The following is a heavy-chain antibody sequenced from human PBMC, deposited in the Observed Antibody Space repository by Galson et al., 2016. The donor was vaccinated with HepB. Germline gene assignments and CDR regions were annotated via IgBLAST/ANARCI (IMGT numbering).Heavy chain of an antibody. D-gene: IGHD3-16*01. CDR1: GFTFSYAW. J-gene: IGHJ3*02. Sequence: SLRLSCAASGFTFSYAWVNWVRQAPGKGLEWVARIKSKADGGTTDYAAPVKGRFNISRDDLENTVYLQMNSLKTDDTAVYYCTSRLRTEVVIWGQGTMVTVSP. V-gene: IGHV3-15*01. CDR2: IKSKADGGTT. CDR3: TSRLRTEVVI.